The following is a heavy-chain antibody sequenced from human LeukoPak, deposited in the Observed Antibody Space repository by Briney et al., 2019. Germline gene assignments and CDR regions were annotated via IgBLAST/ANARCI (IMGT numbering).Heavy chain of an antibody. CDR2: IYAGGTT. J-gene: IGHJ4*02. CDR1: GFTVSSNS. CDR3: ASGVTNSYYFHY. V-gene: IGHV3-66*02. Sequence: GGSLRLSCAASGFTVSSNSMTWVRQAPGKGLEWVSIIYAGGTTYYADSMKGRFTISRDNSKNTLYLQRSSLRAEDTAVYYCASGVTNSYYFHYWGQGTLVTVSS. D-gene: IGHD2/OR15-2a*01.